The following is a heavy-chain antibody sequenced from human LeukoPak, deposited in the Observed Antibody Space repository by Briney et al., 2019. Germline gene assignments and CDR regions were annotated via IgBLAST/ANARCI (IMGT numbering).Heavy chain of an antibody. D-gene: IGHD1-7*01. V-gene: IGHV3-53*01. CDR1: GFTFSYYA. Sequence: GGSLRLSCAASGFTFSYYAMSWVRQAPGKGLEWVSVLYTGGSTYYADSGKGRFTISRDNSKNTLYLQMNSLRVEDTAVYYCARDHWNYHAFDYWGQGTLVTVSS. CDR2: LYTGGST. J-gene: IGHJ4*02. CDR3: ARDHWNYHAFDY.